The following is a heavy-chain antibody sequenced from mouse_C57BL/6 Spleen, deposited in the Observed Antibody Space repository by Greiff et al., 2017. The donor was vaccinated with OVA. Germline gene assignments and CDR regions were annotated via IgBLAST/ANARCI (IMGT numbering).Heavy chain of an antibody. V-gene: IGHV1-54*02. CDR1: GYAFTNYL. Sequence: QVQLQQSGAELVRPGTSVKVSCKASGYAFTNYLIEWVKQRPGQGLEWIGVINPGSGGTNYNEKFKGKATLTADKSSNTAYMQLSSLTTEDSAIYYCARRGGAFAYWGQGTLVTVSA. D-gene: IGHD1-1*02. J-gene: IGHJ3*01. CDR2: INPGSGGT. CDR3: ARRGGAFAY.